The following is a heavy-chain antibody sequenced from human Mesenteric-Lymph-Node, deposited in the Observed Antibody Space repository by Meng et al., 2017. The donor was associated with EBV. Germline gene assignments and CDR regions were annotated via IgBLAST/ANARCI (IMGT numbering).Heavy chain of an antibody. Sequence: QLVGAGGAWDLPGGSLGLCCAPSEFTFVSYVLRWVRQSPGKVLGWVSGVSGRGGSTYYADSVKGRFTISRDNSKNTLYLQMNSLRAEDTAVYYCANGITPDYWGQGTLVTASS. CDR3: ANGITPDY. J-gene: IGHJ4*02. CDR2: VSGRGGST. V-gene: IGHV3-23*04. D-gene: IGHD3-10*01. CDR1: EFTFVSYV.